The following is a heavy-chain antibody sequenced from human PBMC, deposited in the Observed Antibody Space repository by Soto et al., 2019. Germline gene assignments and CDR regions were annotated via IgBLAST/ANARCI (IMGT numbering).Heavy chain of an antibody. D-gene: IGHD3-16*02. J-gene: IGHJ3*02. V-gene: IGHV5-51*01. CDR1: GYSFNMYW. Sequence: GESLKISCKGSGYSFNMYWIAWVRQMPGQGLEWMGIIYPGDSDTTYSSSFQGRATISADKTVSTVYLQLSSLKASDTAMYYCARQRRYMATINNDAFDIWGQGTMVTVS. CDR3: ARQRRYMATINNDAFDI. CDR2: IYPGDSDT.